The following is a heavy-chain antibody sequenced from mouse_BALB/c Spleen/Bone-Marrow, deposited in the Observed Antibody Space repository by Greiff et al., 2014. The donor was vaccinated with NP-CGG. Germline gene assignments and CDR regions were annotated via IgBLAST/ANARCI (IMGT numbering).Heavy chain of an antibody. CDR1: GYTFTTYW. J-gene: IGHJ2*01. Sequence: QVQLKESGAELARPGASVKLSCKTSGYTFTTYWMQWVKQRPGQGLEWIGAIYPGEGDTRYTQKFKGKATLTADKSSSTAYMQLSNLTSEDSAVYYCSREPSNWGYYWGQGTTLTVSS. V-gene: IGHV1-87*01. CDR2: IYPGEGDT. CDR3: SREPSNWGYY.